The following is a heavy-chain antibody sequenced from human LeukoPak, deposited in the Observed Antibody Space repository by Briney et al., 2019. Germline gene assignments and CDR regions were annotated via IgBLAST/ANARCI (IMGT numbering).Heavy chain of an antibody. D-gene: IGHD5-12*01. CDR1: GFSVSSYW. CDR3: AKYSGVYHYYIDV. CDR2: IKEDGSEK. Sequence: PGGSLRLSCAVSGFSVSSYWMTCVRQAPGEGLEWVASIKEDGSEKYYVDPVKGRFTISRDNARNSLYLKMNSLRAEDTAVYYCAKYSGVYHYYIDVWGKGTTVTVSS. J-gene: IGHJ6*03. V-gene: IGHV3-7*01.